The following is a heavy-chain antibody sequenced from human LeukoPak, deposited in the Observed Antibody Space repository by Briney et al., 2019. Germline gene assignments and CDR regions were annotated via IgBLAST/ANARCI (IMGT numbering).Heavy chain of an antibody. J-gene: IGHJ6*03. CDR1: GYSISSGYY. D-gene: IGHD3-10*01. Sequence: PSETLSLTCAVSGYSISSGYYWGWIRQPPGKGLEWIGSIYHSGSTYYNPSLKSRVTISVDTSKNQFSLKLSSVTAADTAVYYCARLRGLGAYCYYYYMDVWGKGTTVTVSS. CDR3: ARLRGLGAYCYYYYMDV. CDR2: IYHSGST. V-gene: IGHV4-38-2*01.